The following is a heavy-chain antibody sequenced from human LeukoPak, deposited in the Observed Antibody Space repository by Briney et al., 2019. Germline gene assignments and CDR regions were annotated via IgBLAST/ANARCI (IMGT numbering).Heavy chain of an antibody. Sequence: ASVKVSCKASGYTFRSYAINWVRQAPGQGLEWMGWINTDTGNPTFAQGFTRRFVFSLDTSVSTAYLQISSLNAEDTAVYYCARAVGYCSSNSCYLGYWGQGTLVTVSS. J-gene: IGHJ4*02. V-gene: IGHV7-4-1*02. CDR3: ARAVGYCSSNSCYLGY. D-gene: IGHD2-2*01. CDR1: GYTFRSYA. CDR2: INTDTGNP.